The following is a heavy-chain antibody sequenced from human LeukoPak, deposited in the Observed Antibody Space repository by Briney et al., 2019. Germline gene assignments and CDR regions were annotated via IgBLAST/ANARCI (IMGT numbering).Heavy chain of an antibody. V-gene: IGHV1-3*03. J-gene: IGHJ4*02. CDR1: GYTFTSYA. Sequence: ASVKVSCKASGYTFTSYAMHWVRQAPGQRLEWMGWINAGNGNTKYSQEFQGRVTITRDTSASTAYMELSSLRSEDMAVYYCAREFYCSGGSCYSGFDYWGQGTLVTVSS. CDR3: AREFYCSGGSCYSGFDY. D-gene: IGHD2-15*01. CDR2: INAGNGNT.